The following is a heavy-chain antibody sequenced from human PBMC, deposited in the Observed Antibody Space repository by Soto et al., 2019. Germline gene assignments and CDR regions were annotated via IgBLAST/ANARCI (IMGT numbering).Heavy chain of an antibody. CDR1: GGSISIYY. CDR2: IYYSGST. CDR3: TRTSRFAY. Sequence: PSDTLSLTCTVSGGSISIYYWSWIRQPPGKGLEWIGYIYYSGSTNYNPSLKSRVTISVDTSKNQFSLKLSSVTAADTAVYDCTRTSRFAYWGQGTLVTVSS. D-gene: IGHD6-6*01. J-gene: IGHJ4*02. V-gene: IGHV4-59*12.